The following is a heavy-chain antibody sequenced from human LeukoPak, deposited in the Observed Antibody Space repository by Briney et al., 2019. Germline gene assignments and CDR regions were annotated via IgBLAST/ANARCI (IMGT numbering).Heavy chain of an antibody. J-gene: IGHJ4*02. D-gene: IGHD5/OR15-5a*01. CDR3: AKDKSVSADYYFDY. V-gene: IGHV3-7*01. Sequence: GGSLRLSCAASGFTFSSYWMSWVRQAPGKGLEWVANIKQDGSEKNYVDSVEGRFTISRDNSKNTLFLQMNNLRTEDTAVYYCAKDKSVSADYYFDYWGQGTLVTVSS. CDR1: GFTFSSYW. CDR2: IKQDGSEK.